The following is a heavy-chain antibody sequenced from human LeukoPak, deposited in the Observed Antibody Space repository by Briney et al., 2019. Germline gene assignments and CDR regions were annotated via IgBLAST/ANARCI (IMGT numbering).Heavy chain of an antibody. CDR2: IYTSGST. CDR1: GGSISGYY. Sequence: SETLSLTCTVSGGSISGYYWSWIRQPPGKGLEWIGYIYTSGSTNYNPSLKSRVTISVDTSKNQFSLKLSSVTAADTAVYYCARLGYYDSSVDYWGPGTLVTVSS. V-gene: IGHV4-4*09. CDR3: ARLGYYDSSVDY. D-gene: IGHD3-22*01. J-gene: IGHJ4*02.